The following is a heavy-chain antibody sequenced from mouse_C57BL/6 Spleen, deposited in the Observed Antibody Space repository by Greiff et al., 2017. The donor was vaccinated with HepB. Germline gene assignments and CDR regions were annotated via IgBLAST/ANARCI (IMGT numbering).Heavy chain of an antibody. D-gene: IGHD1-1*01. CDR2: ISYDGSN. Sequence: EVQLQQSGPGLVKPSPSLSLTCSVTGYSITSGYYWNWIRQFPGNKLEWMGYISYDGSNNYNPSLKNRISITRDTSKNQFFLKLNSVTTEDTATYYCARDTDYYGSSTGWFAYWGQGTLVTVSA. CDR1: GYSITSGYY. J-gene: IGHJ3*01. CDR3: ARDTDYYGSSTGWFAY. V-gene: IGHV3-6*01.